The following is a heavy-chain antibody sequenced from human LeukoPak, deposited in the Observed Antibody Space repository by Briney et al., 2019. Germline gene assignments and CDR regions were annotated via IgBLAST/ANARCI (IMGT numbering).Heavy chain of an antibody. CDR2: IDTSGST. CDR3: ARDMTYCGGDCYWNWFDP. Sequence: KPSETLSLTCTVSGGSISSYYWSWIRQPAGKGLEWIGRIDTSGSTNYNPPLRSRVTMSVDTSKNPSSLKLRSVTAAHTAVYYCARDMTYCGGDCYWNWFDPWGQGTLVTVSS. D-gene: IGHD2-21*02. CDR1: GGSISSYY. V-gene: IGHV4-4*07. J-gene: IGHJ5*02.